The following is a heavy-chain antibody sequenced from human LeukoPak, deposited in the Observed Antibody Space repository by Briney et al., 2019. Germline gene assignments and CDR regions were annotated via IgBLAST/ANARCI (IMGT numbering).Heavy chain of an antibody. D-gene: IGHD3-10*01. CDR1: GGTFSSYA. CDR2: IIPIFGTA. CDR3: AGSMWFGPSNQGFDP. V-gene: IGHV1-69*05. Sequence: SVKVSCKASGGTFSSYAISWVRQAPGQGLEWMGGIIPIFGTANYAQKFQGRVTITTDESTSTAYMELSSLRPEDTAVYYCAGSMWFGPSNQGFDPWGQGTLVTVSS. J-gene: IGHJ5*02.